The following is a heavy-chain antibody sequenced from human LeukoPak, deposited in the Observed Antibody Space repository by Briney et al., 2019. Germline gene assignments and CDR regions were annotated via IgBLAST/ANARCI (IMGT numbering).Heavy chain of an antibody. CDR1: GGSVSSGSYY. Sequence: SETLSLTCTVSGGSVSSGSYYWSWIRQPPGKGLEWIGYINYSGSTNYNPSLKSRVTISVDTSKNQFSLKLSSVTAADTAVYYCARDRGSGSYGSYYYYGMDVWGQGTTVTVFS. J-gene: IGHJ6*02. V-gene: IGHV4-61*01. CDR2: INYSGST. CDR3: ARDRGSGSYGSYYYYGMDV. D-gene: IGHD3-10*01.